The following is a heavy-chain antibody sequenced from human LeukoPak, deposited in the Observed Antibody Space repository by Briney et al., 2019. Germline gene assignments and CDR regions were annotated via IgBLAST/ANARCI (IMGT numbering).Heavy chain of an antibody. CDR2: IKQDGSEK. Sequence: RQAPGKGLEWVANIKQDGSEKYYVDSVKGRFTISRDNAKNSLYLQMNSLRAEDTAVYYCARGEYDYWGQGTLVTVSS. V-gene: IGHV3-7*01. J-gene: IGHJ4*02. D-gene: IGHD2/OR15-2a*01. CDR3: ARGEYDY.